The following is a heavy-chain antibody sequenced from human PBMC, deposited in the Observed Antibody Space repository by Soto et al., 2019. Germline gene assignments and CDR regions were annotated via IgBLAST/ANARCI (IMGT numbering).Heavy chain of an antibody. Sequence: PSETLSLTCAVYGGSFSGYYWSWIRQPPGKGLEWIGEINHSGSTNYNPSLKSRVTISVDTSKNQFSLKLSSVTAADTAVYYCARDNFDYGVYYFDYWGQGTLVTVSS. D-gene: IGHD4-17*01. V-gene: IGHV4-34*01. CDR1: GGSFSGYY. J-gene: IGHJ4*02. CDR2: INHSGST. CDR3: ARDNFDYGVYYFDY.